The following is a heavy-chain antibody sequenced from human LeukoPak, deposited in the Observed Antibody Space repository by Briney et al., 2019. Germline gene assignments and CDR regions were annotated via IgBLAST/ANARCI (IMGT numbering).Heavy chain of an antibody. Sequence: GGSLRLSCAASGFTFSSYAMSWVRQAPGKGLEWVSGIRGTGGSTYYADSVKGRFTISRDNSKSKLYLQMNSLRAEDTAIYYCARDPIGDNWFDPWGQGTLGTVSS. J-gene: IGHJ5*02. CDR1: GFTFSSYA. V-gene: IGHV3-23*01. D-gene: IGHD1-26*01. CDR2: IRGTGGST. CDR3: ARDPIGDNWFDP.